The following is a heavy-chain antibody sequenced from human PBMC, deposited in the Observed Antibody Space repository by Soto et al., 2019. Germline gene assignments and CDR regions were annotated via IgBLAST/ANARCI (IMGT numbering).Heavy chain of an antibody. CDR2: ISSSSYI. CDR3: ARDPGYCSGGSCFDAGHFDY. V-gene: IGHV3-21*01. D-gene: IGHD2-15*01. Sequence: GGSLRLSCAASGFTFSSYSMNWVRQAPGKGLEWVSSISSSSYIYYADSVKGRFTISRDNAKNSLYLQMNSLRAEDTAVYYCARDPGYCSGGSCFDAGHFDYWGQGTLVTVSS. J-gene: IGHJ4*02. CDR1: GFTFSSYS.